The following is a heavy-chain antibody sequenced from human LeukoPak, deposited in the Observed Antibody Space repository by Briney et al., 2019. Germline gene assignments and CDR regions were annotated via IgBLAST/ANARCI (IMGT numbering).Heavy chain of an antibody. CDR2: IYYSGST. D-gene: IGHD2-21*01. CDR3: ARLYCGGDCFDY. J-gene: IGHJ4*02. CDR1: GGSISSYY. V-gene: IGHV4-59*01. Sequence: SETLSLTCTVSGGSISSYYWSWIRQPPGKGLEWIGYIYYSGSTNYNPSLKSRVTISVDTSKNQLSLKLSSVTAADTAVYYCARLYCGGDCFDYWGQGTLVTVSS.